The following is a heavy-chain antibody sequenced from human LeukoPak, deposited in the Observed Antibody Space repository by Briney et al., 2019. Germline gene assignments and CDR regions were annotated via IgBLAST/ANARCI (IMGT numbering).Heavy chain of an antibody. CDR2: IYYTGSN. D-gene: IGHD3-10*01. V-gene: IGHV4-59*01. CDR1: GGSISHYY. Sequence: PSETLSLTCTVSGGSISHYYWNWLRQPPGKTLEWIGYIYYTGSNNHNPSLTSRVNISVDTSKNQFSLKLSSVTAADTAVYYCASGDYSGTKPDPIDMWGQGTLVTVSS. J-gene: IGHJ3*02. CDR3: ASGDYSGTKPDPIDM.